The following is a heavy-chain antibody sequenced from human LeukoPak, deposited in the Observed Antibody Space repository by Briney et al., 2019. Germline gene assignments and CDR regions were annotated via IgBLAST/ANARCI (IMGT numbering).Heavy chain of an antibody. Sequence: GASVKVSCKAFGYTFTSYGISWVRQAPGQGLEWMGWISGYNGNTNYAQRLQGRVTMTTDPSTSTAYMELRSLRSDGTAVYYCAREKVVTGYYFDYWGQGTLVTVSS. CDR3: AREKVVTGYYFDY. J-gene: IGHJ4*02. CDR1: GYTFTSYG. D-gene: IGHD2-15*01. V-gene: IGHV1-18*01. CDR2: ISGYNGNT.